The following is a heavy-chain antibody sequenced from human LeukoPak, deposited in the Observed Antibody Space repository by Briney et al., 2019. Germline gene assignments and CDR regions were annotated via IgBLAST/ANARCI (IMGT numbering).Heavy chain of an antibody. D-gene: IGHD5-24*01. J-gene: IGHJ4*02. Sequence: ASVKVSCKASGYTFTGYYMHWVRQAPGQGLEWMGWINPNSGGTNYAQKFRGRVTMTRDTSISTAYMELSRLRSDDTAVYYCARDNADGYNADYWGQGTLVTVSS. CDR1: GYTFTGYY. CDR2: INPNSGGT. V-gene: IGHV1-2*02. CDR3: ARDNADGYNADY.